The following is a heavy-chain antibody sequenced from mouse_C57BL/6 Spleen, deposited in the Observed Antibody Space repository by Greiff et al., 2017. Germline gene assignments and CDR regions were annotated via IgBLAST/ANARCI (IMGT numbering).Heavy chain of an antibody. V-gene: IGHV1-64*01. CDR1: GYTFTSYW. D-gene: IGHD1-1*01. CDR2: IHPNSGST. Sequence: VHLVESGAELVKPGASVKLSCKASGYTFTSYWMHWVKQRPGQGLEWIGMIHPNSGSTNYNEKFKSKATLTVDKSSSTAYMQLSSLTSEDSAVYYCARVITTGVATGGYAMDYWGQGTSVTVSS. J-gene: IGHJ4*01. CDR3: ARVITTGVATGGYAMDY.